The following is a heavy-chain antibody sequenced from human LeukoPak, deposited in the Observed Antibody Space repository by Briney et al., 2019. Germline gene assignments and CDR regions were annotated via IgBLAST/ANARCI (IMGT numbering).Heavy chain of an antibody. D-gene: IGHD4-17*01. CDR3: AREGAAGDYGSLGYYYMDV. CDR2: INWNGGST. Sequence: PGGSLRLSCAASGFTFDDYGMSWVRHAPGKGLEWVSGINWNGGSTGYADSVKGRFTISRDNAKNSLYLQMNSLRAEDTALYYCAREGAAGDYGSLGYYYMDVWGKGTTVTVSS. J-gene: IGHJ6*03. CDR1: GFTFDDYG. V-gene: IGHV3-20*04.